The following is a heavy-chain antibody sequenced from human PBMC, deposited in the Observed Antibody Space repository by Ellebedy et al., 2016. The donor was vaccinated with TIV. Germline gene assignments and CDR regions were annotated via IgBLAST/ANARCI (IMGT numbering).Heavy chain of an antibody. Sequence: PGGSLRLSCVASGFTSSGYAMSWVLQAPVKGLEWVSGINNGGRTTSYADSVKGRFTISRDNSRSTLYLQMNSLRAEDSAVYYCAKDMVFGDGKWEIDVWGQGTTVTVSS. D-gene: IGHD1-26*01. CDR2: INNGGRTT. V-gene: IGHV3-23*01. J-gene: IGHJ6*02. CDR3: AKDMVFGDGKWEIDV. CDR1: GFTSSGYA.